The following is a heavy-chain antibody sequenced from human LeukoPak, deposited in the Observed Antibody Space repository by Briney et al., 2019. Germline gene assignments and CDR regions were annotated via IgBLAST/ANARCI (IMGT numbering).Heavy chain of an antibody. CDR1: GYTFTGYY. D-gene: IGHD1-20*01. CDR3: ASEDNRNDVSYYFDY. V-gene: IGHV1-2*02. Sequence: ASVKVSCKASGYTFTGYYMHWVRQAPGQGLEWMGWINPNSGGTNYAQKFQGRVTMTRDTSISTAYMELSRLRSDDTAVYYCASEDNRNDVSYYFDYWGQGTLVTVSS. CDR2: INPNSGGT. J-gene: IGHJ4*02.